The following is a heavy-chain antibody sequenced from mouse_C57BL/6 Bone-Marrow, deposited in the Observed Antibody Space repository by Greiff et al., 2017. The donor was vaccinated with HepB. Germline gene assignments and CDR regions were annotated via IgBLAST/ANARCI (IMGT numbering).Heavy chain of an antibody. CDR3: ARRATMITPYYYAMDY. CDR1: GYTFTSYW. V-gene: IGHV1-64*01. J-gene: IGHJ4*01. D-gene: IGHD2-4*01. CDR2: IHPNSGST. Sequence: QVQLQQPGAELVKPGASVKLSCKASGYTFTSYWMHWVKQRPGQGLEWIGMIHPNSGSTNYNEKFKSKATLTVDKSSSTAYMQLSSLTSEDSAVYYCARRATMITPYYYAMDYWGQGTSVTVSS.